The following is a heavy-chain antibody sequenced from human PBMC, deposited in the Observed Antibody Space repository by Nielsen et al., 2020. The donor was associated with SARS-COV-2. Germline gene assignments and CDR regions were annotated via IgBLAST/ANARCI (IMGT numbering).Heavy chain of an antibody. CDR2: INTNTGNP. CDR1: GYTFISYA. V-gene: IGHV7-4-1*02. Sequence: ASVKVSCKASGYTFISYAMNWVRQAPGQGLEWMGWINTNTGNPTYAQGFTGRFVFSLDTSVSTAYLQISSLKAEDTAVYYCARGLPYYYGSGSSKFDPWGQGTLVTVSS. D-gene: IGHD3-10*01. J-gene: IGHJ5*02. CDR3: ARGLPYYYGSGSSKFDP.